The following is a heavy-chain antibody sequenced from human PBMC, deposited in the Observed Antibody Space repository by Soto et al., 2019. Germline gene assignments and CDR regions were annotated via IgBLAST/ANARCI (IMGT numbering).Heavy chain of an antibody. Sequence: ASVKVSFKASGYTFTSYGISWVRQAPGQGLEWMGWISAYNGNTNYAQKLQGRVTMTTDTSTSTAYMELRSLRSDDTAVYYCVKLERLTPSYYFDYWGQGTLVTVSS. CDR3: VKLERLTPSYYFDY. D-gene: IGHD1-1*01. J-gene: IGHJ4*02. CDR1: GYTFTSYG. V-gene: IGHV1-18*01. CDR2: ISAYNGNT.